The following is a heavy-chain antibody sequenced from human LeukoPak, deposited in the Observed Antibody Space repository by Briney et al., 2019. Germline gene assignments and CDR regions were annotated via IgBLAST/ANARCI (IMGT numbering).Heavy chain of an antibody. D-gene: IGHD2-2*01. J-gene: IGHJ4*02. V-gene: IGHV3-49*04. Sequence: PGRSLRLSCTGSGFNFADYAMSWVRQAPWKGLEWVGFIRSKAYGETTLYAATVKGRFTISRDDSKRVAYLQMNSLKTEDTGVYFCTRDYQLLPDWGQGTLVTVYS. CDR3: TRDYQLLPD. CDR2: IRSKAYGETT. CDR1: GFNFADYA.